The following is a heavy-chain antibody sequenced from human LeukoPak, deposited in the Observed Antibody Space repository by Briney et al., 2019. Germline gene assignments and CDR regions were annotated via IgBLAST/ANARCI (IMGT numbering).Heavy chain of an antibody. CDR2: ITGSGGNT. CDR3: AVDWYDSSGYGTFDY. D-gene: IGHD3-22*01. J-gene: IGHJ4*02. Sequence: PGGSLRLSCVASGFSFSSYGMSWVRQGPGKGLEWVSTITGSGGNTDYADSVKGGFTISRDNSKNTLYLQMHSLRAEDTAVYYCAVDWYDSSGYGTFDYWGQGTLVTVSS. V-gene: IGHV3-23*01. CDR1: GFSFSSYG.